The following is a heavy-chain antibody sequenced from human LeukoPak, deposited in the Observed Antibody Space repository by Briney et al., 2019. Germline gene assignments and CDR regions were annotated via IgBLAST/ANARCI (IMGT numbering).Heavy chain of an antibody. Sequence: GGSLRLSCLASGFTFSSYSMSWVRQAPGKGLEWVSYIDTSSSTIYYADSVKGRFTISRDNAKNSLYLQMKSLRAEDTTVYYCARHSGAYDFWSGYQTHFDYWGQGTLVTVSS. CDR3: ARHSGAYDFWSGYQTHFDY. D-gene: IGHD3-3*01. CDR1: GFTFSSYS. V-gene: IGHV3-48*04. J-gene: IGHJ4*02. CDR2: IDTSSSTI.